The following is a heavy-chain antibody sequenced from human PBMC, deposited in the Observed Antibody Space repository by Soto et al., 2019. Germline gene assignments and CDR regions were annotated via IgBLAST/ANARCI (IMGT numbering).Heavy chain of an antibody. CDR3: RTTGAEGWYFFEY. J-gene: IGHJ4*02. Sequence: EVQLVESGGGLVQPGGSLKLSCAASGFTFSDSTMHWVRQASGKGLEWVGRIRSKTNSYATTYAASVKGRFTISRDDSRNTAYLHMNSLETEDMAVYYCRTTGAEGWYFFEYWGQGTLVTVSS. V-gene: IGHV3-73*01. CDR2: IRSKTNSYAT. D-gene: IGHD6-19*01. CDR1: GFTFSDST.